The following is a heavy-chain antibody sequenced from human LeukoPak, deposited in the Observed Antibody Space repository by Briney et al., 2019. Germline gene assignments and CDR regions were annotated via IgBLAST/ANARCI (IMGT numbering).Heavy chain of an antibody. CDR1: GGSISSYY. Sequence: SETLSLTCTVSGGSISSYYWSWIRQPPGKGLEWIGYIYYSGSTNYNPSLKSRVTISVDTSKNQFSLKLSSVTAADTAVYYCAREGDSSGYYYGYFQHWGQGTLVTVSS. CDR2: IYYSGST. D-gene: IGHD3-22*01. V-gene: IGHV4-59*01. CDR3: AREGDSSGYYYGYFQH. J-gene: IGHJ1*01.